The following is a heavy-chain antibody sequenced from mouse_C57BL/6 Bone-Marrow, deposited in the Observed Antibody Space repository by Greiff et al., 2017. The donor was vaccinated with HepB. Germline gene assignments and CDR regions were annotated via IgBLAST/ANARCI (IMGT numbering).Heavy chain of an antibody. CDR1: EYEFPSHD. Sequence: EVKVLESGGGLVQPGESLKLSCESNEYEFPSHDMPWVRKTPEKRLELVAAINSDGGSTYYPDTMERRFIISRDNTKKTLYMQMSSLRSEDTALYYCASLWVRRYWYFDVWGTGTTVTVSS. CDR3: ASLWVRRYWYFDV. CDR2: INSDGGST. V-gene: IGHV5-2*01. J-gene: IGHJ1*03. D-gene: IGHD2-14*01.